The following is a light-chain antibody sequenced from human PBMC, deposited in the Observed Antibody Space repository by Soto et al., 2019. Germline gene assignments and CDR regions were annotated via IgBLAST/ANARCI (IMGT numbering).Light chain of an antibody. V-gene: IGLV1-40*01. CDR1: TSNIGAGYE. J-gene: IGLJ3*02. Sequence: QSVLTQPPSVSGAPGQRVTISCTGSTSNIGAGYEVHWYQQVPGTAPKLLVSGHNNRLAEVPDRFFGSKSGTSASLTITGLLAEDEADYYCQSFDSSLGGSGVFGGGTKLTVL. CDR2: GHN. CDR3: QSFDSSLGGSGV.